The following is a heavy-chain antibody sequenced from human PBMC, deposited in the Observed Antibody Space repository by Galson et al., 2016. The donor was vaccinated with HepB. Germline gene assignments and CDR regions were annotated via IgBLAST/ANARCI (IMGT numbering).Heavy chain of an antibody. D-gene: IGHD2-15*01. J-gene: IGHJ4*02. Sequence: SVKVSCKASGYSFSGYGISWVRQAPGQGPEWIGWISGSNGVTKYAHKFQGRVAVTTDTSTGTTYMEMRSLRSDDSAVDYWVRELRRYCTSGSCPHFDHWGQGALITVSS. CDR2: ISGSNGVT. CDR1: GYSFSGYG. V-gene: IGHV1-18*04. CDR3: VRELRRYCTSGSCPHFDH.